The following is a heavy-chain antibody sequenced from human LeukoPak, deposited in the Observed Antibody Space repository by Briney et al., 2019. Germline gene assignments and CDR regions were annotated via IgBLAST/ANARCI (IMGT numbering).Heavy chain of an antibody. J-gene: IGHJ4*02. CDR3: TRDQTPYY. CDR2: IRSKIYGGTA. CDR1: GFTFGDYA. V-gene: IGHV3-49*04. Sequence: GRSLTLSCTASGFTFGDYAMTWVRQAPGKGMEWVGFIRSKIYGGTAEYAASVQGRFTISRDDSKGIAYLQMNSLKTEDTAVYYCTRDQTPYYWGQGTLVTVSS.